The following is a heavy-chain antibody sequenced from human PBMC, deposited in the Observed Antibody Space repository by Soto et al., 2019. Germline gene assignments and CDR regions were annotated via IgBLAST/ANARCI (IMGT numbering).Heavy chain of an antibody. V-gene: IGHV3-7*01. CDR1: GLTFSSYW. D-gene: IGHD3-10*01. J-gene: IGHJ4*02. CDR3: ARGVRGVTYDFDY. CDR2: IKQDGSEK. Sequence: PGETLRLSCAASGLTFSSYWMSWVRQAPGKGLEWVAKIKQDGSEKYYLDSVKGRCTISRDNAKNSLYLQMNSPRAEDTAVLYCARGVRGVTYDFDYWGQGTLVTVSS.